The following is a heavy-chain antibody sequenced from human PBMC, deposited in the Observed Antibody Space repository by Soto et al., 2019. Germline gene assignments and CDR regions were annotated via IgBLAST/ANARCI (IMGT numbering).Heavy chain of an antibody. D-gene: IGHD5-12*01. V-gene: IGHV3-23*01. CDR2: ISGSGGST. CDR1: GFTFSSYP. CDR3: AQDGSAGWLQSMDY. J-gene: IGHJ4*02. Sequence: PGGSLRLSSAASGFTFSSYPMSWARQAPGKGLEWVSAISGSGGSTYYADSVKGRFTISRDNSKNTLYLQMNSLSAEDTGVYYCAQDGSAGWLQSMDYWGQGTLVTVSS.